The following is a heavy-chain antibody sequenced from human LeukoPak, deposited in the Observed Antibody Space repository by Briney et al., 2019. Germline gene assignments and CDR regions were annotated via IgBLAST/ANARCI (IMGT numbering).Heavy chain of an antibody. D-gene: IGHD2-2*01. CDR1: GYTLTELS. V-gene: IGHV1-24*01. Sequence: ASVKVSCKVSGYTLTELSMHWVRQAPGKGLEWMGGFDPEDGETIYAQKFQGRVTMTEDTSTDTAHMELSSLRSEDTAVYYCATPRTGGYCSSTSRYYYYGMDVWGKGTTVTVSS. J-gene: IGHJ6*04. CDR2: FDPEDGET. CDR3: ATPRTGGYCSSTSRYYYYGMDV.